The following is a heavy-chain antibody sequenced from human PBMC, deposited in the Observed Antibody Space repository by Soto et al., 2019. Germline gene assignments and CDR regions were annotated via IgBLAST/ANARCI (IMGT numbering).Heavy chain of an antibody. CDR1: GFTFSDYY. V-gene: IGHV3-11*05. D-gene: IGHD2-21*02. CDR2: ISSSSSYT. CDR3: ARDCGGDCYSDY. Sequence: QVQLMESGGGLVKPGGSLRLSCAASGFTFSDYYMSWIRQAPGKGLEWVSYISSSSSYTNYADSVKGRFTISRDNAKNSLYLQMNSLRAEDTAVYYCARDCGGDCYSDYWGQGTLVTVSS. J-gene: IGHJ4*02.